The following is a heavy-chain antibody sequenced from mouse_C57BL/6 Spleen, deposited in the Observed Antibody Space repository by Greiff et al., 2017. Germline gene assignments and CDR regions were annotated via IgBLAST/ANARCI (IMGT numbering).Heavy chain of an antibody. Sequence: VQLQQSGAELVKPGASVKLSCTASGFTIKDYYMHWVKQRTEQGLEWIGRIDPEDGDTKYAPKFQGKTTITADTSSNTAYLQLSSLTSEDTAVYYCARNGDHDYLYFDVWGTGTTVTVSS. J-gene: IGHJ1*03. D-gene: IGHD2-13*01. V-gene: IGHV14-2*01. CDR1: GFTIKDYY. CDR2: IDPEDGDT. CDR3: ARNGDHDYLYFDV.